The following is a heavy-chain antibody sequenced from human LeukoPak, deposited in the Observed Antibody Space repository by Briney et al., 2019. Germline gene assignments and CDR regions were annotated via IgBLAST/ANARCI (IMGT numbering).Heavy chain of an antibody. D-gene: IGHD6-13*01. CDR1: GFTFSSYA. Sequence: GGSLRLSCAASGFTFSSYAMSWVRQAPGKGLEWVSIIYSGGSTYYADSVKGRFTISRDNSKNTPYLQMNSLRAEDTAVYYCARTEGGQQLVAFDIWGQGTVVTVSS. CDR3: ARTEGGQQLVAFDI. CDR2: IYSGGST. J-gene: IGHJ3*02. V-gene: IGHV3-53*01.